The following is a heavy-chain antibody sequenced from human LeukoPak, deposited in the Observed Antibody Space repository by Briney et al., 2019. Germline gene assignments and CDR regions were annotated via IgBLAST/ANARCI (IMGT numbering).Heavy chain of an antibody. Sequence: ASVKVSLKASGYTLTSYGVSGVRQAPGQGGEWMGWISAYNGNTNYAQKLQGRVTMTTDPSTSTAYMELRSLRSDDTAVYYCARVMYSSRAVDYWGQGTLVTVSS. V-gene: IGHV1-18*01. D-gene: IGHD6-13*01. CDR2: ISAYNGNT. J-gene: IGHJ4*02. CDR3: ARVMYSSRAVDY. CDR1: GYTLTSYG.